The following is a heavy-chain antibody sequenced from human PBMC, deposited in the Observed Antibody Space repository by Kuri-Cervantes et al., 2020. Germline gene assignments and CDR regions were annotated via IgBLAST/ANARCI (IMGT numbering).Heavy chain of an antibody. D-gene: IGHD3-16*02. CDR3: ARGFYYDYVWGSYPILYYYYGMDV. Sequence: ASVKVSCKASGGTFSSYAISWVRQATGQELEWMGWMNPNSGNTGYAQKFQGRVTMTRNTSISTAYMELSSLRSEDTAVYYCARGFYYDYVWGSYPILYYYYGMDVWGQGTTVTV. CDR2: MNPNSGNT. CDR1: GGTFSSYA. J-gene: IGHJ6*02. V-gene: IGHV1-8*02.